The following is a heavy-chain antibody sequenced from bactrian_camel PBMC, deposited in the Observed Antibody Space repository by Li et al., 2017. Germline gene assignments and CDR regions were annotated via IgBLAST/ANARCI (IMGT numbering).Heavy chain of an antibody. D-gene: IGHD3*01. CDR2: LKNDGTTM. Sequence: VQLVESGGGMVQPGGSLTLSCEVSGYQQRSYVMGWFRQAPGKEREGVATLKNDGTTMYADSVKGRFTISRDNAKNTLYLQLNSLKTEDTAMYYCAVPRLPFNIEAVGYNYWGQGTQVTVS. CDR1: GYQQRSYV. CDR3: AVPRLPFNIEAVGYNY. V-gene: IGHV3S31*01. J-gene: IGHJ4*01.